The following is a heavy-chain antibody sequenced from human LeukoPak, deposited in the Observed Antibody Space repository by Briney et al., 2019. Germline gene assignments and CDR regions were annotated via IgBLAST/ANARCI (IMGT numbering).Heavy chain of an antibody. V-gene: IGHV3-15*01. CDR3: TTDLGITMIRGVIVY. CDR2: IKSKGDGETT. D-gene: IGHD3-10*01. J-gene: IGHJ4*02. Sequence: GGSLRLSCAASGFTFTNALMSWVRQAPGKGLEWVGRIKSKGDGETTDYAAPVKGRFTMSRDDSKATLYLQMNSLKAEDTAVYYCTTDLGITMIRGVIVYWGQGALVTVS. CDR1: GFTFTNAL.